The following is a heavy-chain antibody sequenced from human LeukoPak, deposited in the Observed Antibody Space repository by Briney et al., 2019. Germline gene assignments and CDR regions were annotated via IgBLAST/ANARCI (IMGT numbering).Heavy chain of an antibody. CDR2: IYDSGST. V-gene: IGHV4-61*01. J-gene: IGHJ3*02. D-gene: IGHD3-22*01. CDR1: GGSISTRSYY. CDR3: ACLTTADAFDI. Sequence: SETLSLTCTVSGGSISTRSYYWSWIRQPPGKGLEWIGYIYDSGSTNYNPSLKSRVTISVDTSKNQFSLKLSSVTAADTAVYYCACLTTADAFDIWGQGTMVTVSS.